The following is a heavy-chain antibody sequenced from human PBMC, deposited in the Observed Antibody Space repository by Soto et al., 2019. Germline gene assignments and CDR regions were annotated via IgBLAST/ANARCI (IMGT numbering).Heavy chain of an antibody. CDR3: ARHGDLDYYYGMDV. J-gene: IGHJ6*02. Sequence: PGESLKISCNGSGYSFTSYWISWVLQMPGKGLEWMGRIDPSDSYTNYSPSFQGHVTISADKSISTAYLQWSSLKASDTAMYYCARHGDLDYYYGMDVWGQGTTVTVSS. CDR1: GYSFTSYW. D-gene: IGHD7-27*01. CDR2: IDPSDSYT. V-gene: IGHV5-10-1*01.